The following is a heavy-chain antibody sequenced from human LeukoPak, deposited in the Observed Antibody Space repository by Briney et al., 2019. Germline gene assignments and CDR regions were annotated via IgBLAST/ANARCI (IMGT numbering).Heavy chain of an antibody. CDR3: AKLGKTARFHIFPYYFDY. J-gene: IGHJ4*02. CDR1: GFTVSSNY. V-gene: IGHV3-66*01. D-gene: IGHD6-6*01. CDR2: IYSGGST. Sequence: GGSLRLSCAASGFTVSSNYMSWVRQAPGKGLEWVSVIYSGGSTYYADSVKGRFTISRDNSKNTLYLQMNSLRAEDTAVYYCAKLGKTARFHIFPYYFDYWGQGTLVTVSS.